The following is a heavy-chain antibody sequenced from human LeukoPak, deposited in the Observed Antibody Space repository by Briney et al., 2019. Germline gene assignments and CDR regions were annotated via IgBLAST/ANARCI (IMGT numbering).Heavy chain of an antibody. J-gene: IGHJ5*02. CDR2: IYTTGRT. Sequence: PSETLSLTCTVSGGSISSGSFYWSWIRQPAGKGLEWIRRIYTTGRTNYNPSLKSRVTISVDTSKNQFSLKLSSVTAADTAVYYCARGAVVVPNWFDPWGQGTLVTVSS. CDR3: ARGAVVVPNWFDP. D-gene: IGHD2-2*01. V-gene: IGHV4-61*02. CDR1: GGSISSGSFY.